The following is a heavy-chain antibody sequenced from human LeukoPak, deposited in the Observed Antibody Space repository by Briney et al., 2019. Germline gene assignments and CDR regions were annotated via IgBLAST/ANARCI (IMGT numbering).Heavy chain of an antibody. CDR1: GFTFRSYW. D-gene: IGHD6-25*01. J-gene: IGHJ4*02. CDR3: ARDMYTSGRDY. V-gene: IGHV3-7*01. Sequence: GGSLRLSCAASGFTFRSYWMSWVRQAPGKGLEWVANIKEDGSEEYYVDSVKGRFTIPRDNAKNSLYLQMNNLRAEDTAVYYCARDMYTSGRDYWGQGTLVTVSS. CDR2: IKEDGSEE.